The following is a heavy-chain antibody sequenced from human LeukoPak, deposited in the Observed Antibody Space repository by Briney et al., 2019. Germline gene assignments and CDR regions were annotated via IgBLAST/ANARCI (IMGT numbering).Heavy chain of an antibody. CDR1: GGSISSYY. CDR2: IYASGST. D-gene: IGHD3-22*01. Sequence: SETLSLTCTVSGGSISSYYWSWIRQPAGKGLEWIGRIYASGSTNYNPSLKSRVTMSVDTSKNQFSLKLSSVTAADTAVYYYARGLLGRDYYDSSGYYSAYYFDYWGQGTLVTVSS. J-gene: IGHJ4*02. CDR3: ARGLLGRDYYDSSGYYSAYYFDY. V-gene: IGHV4-4*07.